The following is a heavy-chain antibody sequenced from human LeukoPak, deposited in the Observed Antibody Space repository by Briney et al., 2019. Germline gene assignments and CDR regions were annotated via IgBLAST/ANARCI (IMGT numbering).Heavy chain of an antibody. J-gene: IGHJ3*02. Sequence: GSLRLSCAASGFTFSSYAMSWVRQAPGKGLEWVSAISGSGGSTYYADSVKGRFTISRDNSKNTLYLQMNSLRAEDTAVYYCAKDTDRAITMIVVVISDAFDIWGQGTMVTVSS. CDR3: AKDTDRAITMIVVVISDAFDI. V-gene: IGHV3-23*01. D-gene: IGHD3-22*01. CDR1: GFTFSSYA. CDR2: ISGSGGST.